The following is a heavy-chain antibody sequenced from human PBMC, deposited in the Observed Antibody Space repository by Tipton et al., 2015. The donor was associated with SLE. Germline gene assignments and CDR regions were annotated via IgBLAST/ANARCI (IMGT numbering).Heavy chain of an antibody. J-gene: IGHJ6*02. Sequence: LRLSCTTSGFTFGDYAMSWIRQPPGKGLEWIGEINHSGNTNYNPSLKSRVTISLDTSKNQFSLKLSSVTAADTAVYYCTRDFEQYSSGWFYYYYGMDVWGQGTRVTVSS. V-gene: IGHV4-34*01. CDR2: INHSGNT. D-gene: IGHD6-19*01. CDR1: GFTFGDYA. CDR3: TRDFEQYSSGWFYYYYGMDV.